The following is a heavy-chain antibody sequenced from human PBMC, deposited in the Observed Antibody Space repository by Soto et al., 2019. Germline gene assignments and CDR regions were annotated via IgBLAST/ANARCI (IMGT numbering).Heavy chain of an antibody. CDR1: GGSFSDYY. CDR3: ARDRGYQVVSWSSYYYGMDV. Sequence: QVRLHQWGAGLLKPSETLSLNCTVQGGSFSDYYWSWIRQSPGKGLEWIGEINLSGTTNYNPSLKSRVTLSIDTSKNQFSLKVSSVTAADTAVYYCARDRGYQVVSWSSYYYGMDVWGQGATVTVSS. V-gene: IGHV4-34*01. J-gene: IGHJ6*02. CDR2: INLSGTT. D-gene: IGHD2-15*01.